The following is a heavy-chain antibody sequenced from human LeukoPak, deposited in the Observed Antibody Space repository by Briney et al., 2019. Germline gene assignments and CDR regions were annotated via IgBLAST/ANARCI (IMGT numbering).Heavy chain of an antibody. V-gene: IGHV4-59*08. CDR3: ARSVETTPFAYFQD. D-gene: IGHD1-26*01. CDR1: GVSISSLY. Sequence: PSETLSLICTVSGVSISSLYWSWSRQPPGKGPELMGHMSYSGTTKYNPSLMSRVSISLDTSKNQFSLRLTSVTAADTAVYYCARSVETTPFAYFQDWGQGTLVTVSS. J-gene: IGHJ1*01. CDR2: MSYSGTT.